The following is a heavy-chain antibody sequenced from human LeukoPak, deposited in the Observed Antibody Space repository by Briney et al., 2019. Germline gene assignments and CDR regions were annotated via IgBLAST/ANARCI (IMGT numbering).Heavy chain of an antibody. CDR2: IYHGGST. D-gene: IGHD1-1*01. CDR1: GGSISSYNW. Sequence: SETLSLTCAVSGGSISSYNWWSWVRQPPGKGLEWIAEIYHGGSTNYNPSLKSRVTISVGKSKNQFSLRLSSVTAADTAVYYCARERSTSGTDSDCYFDLWGRGTLVTVSS. V-gene: IGHV4-4*02. CDR3: ARERSTSGTDSDCYFDL. J-gene: IGHJ2*01.